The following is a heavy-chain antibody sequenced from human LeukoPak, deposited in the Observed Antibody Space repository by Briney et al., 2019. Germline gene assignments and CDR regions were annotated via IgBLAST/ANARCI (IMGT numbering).Heavy chain of an antibody. J-gene: IGHJ4*02. CDR3: ARDTSSSWYRDY. CDR1: GFTVSSNY. D-gene: IGHD6-13*01. Sequence: GGSRRLSCAASGFTVSSNYMSWVRQAPGKGLEWVSVIYSGGSTYYADSVKGRFTISRDNSKNTLYLQMNSLRAEDTAVYYCARDTSSSWYRDYWGQGTLVTVSS. CDR2: IYSGGST. V-gene: IGHV3-66*01.